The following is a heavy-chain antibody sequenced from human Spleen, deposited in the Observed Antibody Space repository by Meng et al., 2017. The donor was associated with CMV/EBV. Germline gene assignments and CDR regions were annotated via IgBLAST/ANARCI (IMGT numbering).Heavy chain of an antibody. CDR3: ARGKRFSSGRDHDYGMDV. CDR1: GGAFSNYA. V-gene: IGHV1-69*13. Sequence: SVKVSCKASGGAFSNYAIIWVRQAPGQGLEWMGGIIPLFVTPHYAQKFQGRVTITADESTNTAYMGLSSLRSDDTAVYYCARGKRFSSGRDHDYGMDVWGQGTTVTVSS. D-gene: IGHD3-22*01. CDR2: IIPLFVTP. J-gene: IGHJ6*02.